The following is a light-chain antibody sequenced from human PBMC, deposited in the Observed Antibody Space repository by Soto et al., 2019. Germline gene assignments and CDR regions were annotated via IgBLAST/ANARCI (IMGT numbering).Light chain of an antibody. J-gene: IGLJ1*01. CDR3: QVWDIMTDNYV. V-gene: IGLV3-21*04. CDR1: NIGNKR. CDR2: YDS. Sequence: SYELTQPPSVSVAPEKTATITCGGNNIGNKRVHWYRQKPGQAPVLVISYDSDRPSGIPERFSGPNSGNTATLTISRVEAGDEADYYCQVWDIMTDNYVFGSGTKVTVL.